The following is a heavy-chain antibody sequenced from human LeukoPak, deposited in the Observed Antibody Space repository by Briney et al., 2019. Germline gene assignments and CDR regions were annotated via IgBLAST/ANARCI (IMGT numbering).Heavy chain of an antibody. V-gene: IGHV3-23*01. Sequence: PGGSLRLSCAASGFTFSSCAMSWVRQAPGKGLEWVSAISGSGGSTYYAGSVKGRFTISRDNSKNTLFLQMNSLRAEDTAVYHCAKGTYSSSPRDYWGQGTLVTVSS. D-gene: IGHD6-6*01. CDR2: ISGSGGST. CDR1: GFTFSSCA. CDR3: AKGTYSSSPRDY. J-gene: IGHJ4*02.